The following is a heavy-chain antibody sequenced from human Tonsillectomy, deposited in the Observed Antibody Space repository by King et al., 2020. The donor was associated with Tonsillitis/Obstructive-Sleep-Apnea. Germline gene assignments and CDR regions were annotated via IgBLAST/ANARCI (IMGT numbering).Heavy chain of an antibody. D-gene: IGHD1-26*01. CDR3: AKEGGSYSYYYYYTDV. CDR2: ISGSGGST. J-gene: IGHJ6*03. CDR1: GFTFSSYA. V-gene: IGHV3-23*04. Sequence: VQLVESGGGLVQPGGSLRLSCAASGFTFSSYAMSWVRQAPGKGLEWVSLISGSGGSTYYADSVKGRFTISRDNSKNTLYLQMNSLRAEDTAVYYCAKEGGSYSYYYYYTDVWGKGTTVTVSS.